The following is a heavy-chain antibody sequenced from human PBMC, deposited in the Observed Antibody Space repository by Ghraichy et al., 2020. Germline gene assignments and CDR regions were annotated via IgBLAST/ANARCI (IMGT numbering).Heavy chain of an antibody. CDR2: INPTGTT. Sequence: SETLSLTCAVYVGSFSGYYWSWIRQPPGKGLEWIGEINPTGTTNNNPSLKSRLTLLVDPSKNQFSLQLKYVTAADTAVYYCARRRQTWSAAEGDAFDIWGHGMMVTVSS. CDR3: ARRRQTWSAAEGDAFDI. J-gene: IGHJ3*02. D-gene: IGHD5-18*01. CDR1: VGSFSGYY. V-gene: IGHV4-34*01.